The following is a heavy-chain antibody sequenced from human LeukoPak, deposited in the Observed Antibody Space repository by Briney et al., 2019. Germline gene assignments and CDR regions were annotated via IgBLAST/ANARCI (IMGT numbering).Heavy chain of an antibody. CDR3: ARAQLYYDSSGSFDY. D-gene: IGHD3-22*01. CDR2: ISRGGDSM. Sequence: GGSLRLSCAASGFTFSDHYMTWIRQAPGKGLEWVSYISRGGDSMCYADSVKGRFTISRDNGKNSLYLQMNSLRPEDTAVYYCARAQLYYDSSGSFDYWGQGTLVTVSS. J-gene: IGHJ4*02. CDR1: GFTFSDHY. V-gene: IGHV3-11*01.